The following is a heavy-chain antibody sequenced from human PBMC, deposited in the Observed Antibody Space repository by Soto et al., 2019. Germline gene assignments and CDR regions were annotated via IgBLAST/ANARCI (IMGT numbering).Heavy chain of an antibody. CDR3: ARDLPGDRFDAFDI. Sequence: SQTLSLTCAISGDSVSINSAAWNLIRQSPSRGLEWLGRTYYRSKWYNDYAVSVKSRITINPDTSKNQFSLQLNSVTPEDTAVYYCARDLPGDRFDAFDIWGQGTMVTVSS. J-gene: IGHJ3*02. CDR2: TYYRSKWYN. CDR1: GDSVSINSAA. D-gene: IGHD7-27*01. V-gene: IGHV6-1*01.